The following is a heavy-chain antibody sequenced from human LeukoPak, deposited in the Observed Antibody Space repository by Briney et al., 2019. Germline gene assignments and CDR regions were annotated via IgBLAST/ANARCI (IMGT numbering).Heavy chain of an antibody. CDR2: ISAYNGNT. V-gene: IGHV1-18*01. CDR1: GYTFTSYG. J-gene: IGHJ6*02. Sequence: EASVKVSCKASGYTFTSYGISWVRQAPGQGLEWMGWISAYNGNTNYAQKLQGRVTMTTDTSTSTAYMELRSLRSDDTAVYYCARDSAYDFWNPYYYGMDVWGQGTTVTVSS. CDR3: ARDSAYDFWNPYYYGMDV. D-gene: IGHD3-3*01.